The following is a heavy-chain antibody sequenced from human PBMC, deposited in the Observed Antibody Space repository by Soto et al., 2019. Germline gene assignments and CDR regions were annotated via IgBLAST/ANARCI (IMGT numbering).Heavy chain of an antibody. CDR1: GFTFSSYG. Sequence: PGGSLRLSCAVSGFTFSSYGMHWVRQAPGKGLEWVAVIWYDGSNKYYADSVKGRFTISRDNSKNTLYLQMNSLRAEDTAVYYCARENLAYCGGDCYRDAFDIWGQGTMVTVSS. V-gene: IGHV3-33*08. CDR3: ARENLAYCGGDCYRDAFDI. J-gene: IGHJ3*02. D-gene: IGHD2-21*02. CDR2: IWYDGSNK.